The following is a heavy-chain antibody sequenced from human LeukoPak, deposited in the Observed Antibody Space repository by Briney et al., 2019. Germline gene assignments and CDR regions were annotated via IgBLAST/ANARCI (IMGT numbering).Heavy chain of an antibody. V-gene: IGHV1-46*01. CDR3: ARDSDTAIIDD. Sequence: MGIINPSGGSTSYAQKFQGRVTMTRDTSTSTVYMELSSLRSEDTAVYYCARDSDTAIIDDWGQGTLVTVSS. CDR2: INPSGGST. D-gene: IGHD5-18*01. J-gene: IGHJ4*02.